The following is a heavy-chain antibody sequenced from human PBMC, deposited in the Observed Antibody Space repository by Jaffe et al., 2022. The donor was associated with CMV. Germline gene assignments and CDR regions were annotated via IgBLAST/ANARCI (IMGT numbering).Heavy chain of an antibody. J-gene: IGHJ6*03. CDR1: GGSMSSYY. CDR2: QYYDGRT. V-gene: IGHV4-59*08. D-gene: IGHD6-19*01. CDR3: ARHGRRQINSGWHYLYYFIDV. Sequence: QVQLQESGPGLVKPSETLSVTCTVSGGSMSSYYWSWIRQSPGKGLEWIGYQYYDGRTKYNPSLQSRVSISVDTSKNQFSLTLTSVTATDTAVYYCARHGRRQINSGWHYLYYFIDVWGKGTTVTVSS.